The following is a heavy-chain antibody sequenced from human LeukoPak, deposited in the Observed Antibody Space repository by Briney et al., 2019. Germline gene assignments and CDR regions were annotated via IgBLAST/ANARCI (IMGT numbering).Heavy chain of an antibody. CDR2: INHSGST. CDR3: ARGRGYSYGYYYYYGMDV. Sequence: SETLSLTCAVYGGSFSGYYWSWIRQPPGKGLEWIGEINHSGSTNYNPSLKSRVTISVDTSKNHFSLKLTSVTAADTAVYYCARGRGYSYGYYYYYGMDVWGQGTTVTVSS. D-gene: IGHD5-18*01. V-gene: IGHV4-34*01. CDR1: GGSFSGYY. J-gene: IGHJ6*02.